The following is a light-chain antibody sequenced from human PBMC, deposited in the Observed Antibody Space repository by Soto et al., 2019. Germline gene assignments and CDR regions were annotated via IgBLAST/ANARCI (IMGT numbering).Light chain of an antibody. CDR3: SSYVGTNSYV. Sequence: QSARKHAASGSGAAGEGVTISYTRTSSDVGGYNYVSWYQQHPGKAPKLIIYEVYKRPSGVPDRFSGSKSGNTAALTVSGLQAEDEADYYCSSYVGTNSYVFGTGTKVTVL. J-gene: IGLJ1*01. CDR1: SSDVGGYNY. V-gene: IGLV2-8*01. CDR2: EVY.